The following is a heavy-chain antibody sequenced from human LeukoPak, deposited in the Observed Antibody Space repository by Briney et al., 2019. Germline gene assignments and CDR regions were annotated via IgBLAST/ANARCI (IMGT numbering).Heavy chain of an antibody. J-gene: IGHJ4*02. CDR3: ARDRGYCTNGVCYLYHFDY. Sequence: PGGSLRLFCAASGFTFSDYYMSWIRQAPGKGLEWVSYISTRGTTIYYADSVKGRFTISRDNAKSSLYLQMNSLRADDTAVYYCARDRGYCTNGVCYLYHFDYWGQGTLVTVSS. CDR1: GFTFSDYY. CDR2: ISTRGTTI. D-gene: IGHD2-8*01. V-gene: IGHV3-11*01.